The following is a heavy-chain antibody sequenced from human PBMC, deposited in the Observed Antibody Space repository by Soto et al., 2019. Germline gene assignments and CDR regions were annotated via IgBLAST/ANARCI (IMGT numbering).Heavy chain of an antibody. D-gene: IGHD2-21*02. CDR1: GYTFTSYG. CDR2: ISAYNGNT. V-gene: IGHV1-18*01. J-gene: IGHJ6*02. Sequence: QVQLVQSGAEVKKPGASVKVSCKASGYTFTSYGISWVRQAPGQGLEWMGWISAYNGNTNYAQKLQGRVTMTTDTSTSTAYMELRSLRSDDTAVYYCARSPQVVTDMNAPRYYCYGMDVWGQGTTVTVSS. CDR3: ARSPQVVTDMNAPRYYCYGMDV.